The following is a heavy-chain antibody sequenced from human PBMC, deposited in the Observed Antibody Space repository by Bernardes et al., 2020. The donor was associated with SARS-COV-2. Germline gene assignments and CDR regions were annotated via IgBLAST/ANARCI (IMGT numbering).Heavy chain of an antibody. Sequence: GGSLRLSCAASGFTVSSNYMSWVRQAPGKGLEWVSVIYSGGSTYYADSVKGRFTISRDNSKNTLYLQMNSLRAEDTAVYYCARGELPVIGAFDIWGQGTMVTVSS. J-gene: IGHJ3*02. CDR2: IYSGGST. V-gene: IGHV3-53*01. CDR3: ARGELPVIGAFDI. CDR1: GFTVSSNY. D-gene: IGHD2-21*01.